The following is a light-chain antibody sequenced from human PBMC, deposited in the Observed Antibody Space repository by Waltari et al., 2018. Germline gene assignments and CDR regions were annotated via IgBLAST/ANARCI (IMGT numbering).Light chain of an antibody. Sequence: QSVLTQPPSVSAAPGQRVTISCSGGRSNIGTNYVSWYRQFPGTAPTLLIYENSERPSGIPGRFSGSKSGTSATLDITGLQAGDEADYYCGTWDSSLSGAVFGGGTHLTVL. V-gene: IGLV1-51*02. J-gene: IGLJ7*01. CDR2: ENS. CDR3: GTWDSSLSGAV. CDR1: RSNIGTNY.